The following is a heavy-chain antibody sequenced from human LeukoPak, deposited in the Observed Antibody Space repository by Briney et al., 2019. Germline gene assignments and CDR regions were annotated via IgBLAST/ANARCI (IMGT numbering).Heavy chain of an antibody. CDR3: ARLDSSDIAVAGTGFDY. Sequence: GESLKISCKGSGYSFTSYWIGWVRQMPGKGLEWMGIIYPGDSDTRYSPSFQGQVTISADKSISTAYLQWNSLKASDTAMYYCARLDSSDIAVAGTGFDYWGQGTLVTVSS. CDR2: IYPGDSDT. V-gene: IGHV5-51*01. J-gene: IGHJ4*02. CDR1: GYSFTSYW. D-gene: IGHD6-19*01.